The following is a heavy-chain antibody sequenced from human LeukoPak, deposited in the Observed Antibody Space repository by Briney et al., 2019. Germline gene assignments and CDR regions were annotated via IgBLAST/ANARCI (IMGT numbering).Heavy chain of an antibody. D-gene: IGHD3-16*02. CDR3: AKDGARDYDYVWGSYRYTEAFDI. J-gene: IGHJ3*02. CDR2: ISYDGSNK. CDR1: GFTLRSYG. V-gene: IGHV3-30*18. Sequence: PGVSLRLSCAASGFTLRSYGMHWVRQARGKGLEWVAVISYDGSNKYYADSVKGRFTISRDNSKNTLYLQMNSLRAEDTAVYYCAKDGARDYDYVWGSYRYTEAFDIWGQGTMVTVSS.